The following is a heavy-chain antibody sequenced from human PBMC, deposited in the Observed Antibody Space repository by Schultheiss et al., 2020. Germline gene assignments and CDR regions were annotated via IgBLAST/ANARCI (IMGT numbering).Heavy chain of an antibody. CDR2: IYSGGST. Sequence: GGSLRLSCAASGFTVSSNYMSWVRQAPGKGLEWVSVIYSGGSTYYADSVKGRFTISRDNSKNTFYLQMDSLRPEDTAVYYCARELAFTKWYFDLWGRGTLVTVSS. J-gene: IGHJ2*01. CDR3: ARELAFTKWYFDL. D-gene: IGHD6-13*01. V-gene: IGHV3-53*05. CDR1: GFTVSSNY.